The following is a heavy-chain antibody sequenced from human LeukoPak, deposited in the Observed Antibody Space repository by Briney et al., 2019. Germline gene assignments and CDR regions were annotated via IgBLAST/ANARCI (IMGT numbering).Heavy chain of an antibody. CDR3: ARDELCSGGSCYSGLLDY. D-gene: IGHD2-15*01. CDR2: IWYDGSNK. CDR1: GFTFSSYG. J-gene: IGHJ4*02. Sequence: GGSLRLSCAASGFTFSSYGMHWVRQAPGKGLEWVAVIWYDGSNKYYADSVKGRFTISRDNSKNTLYLQMNSLRAEDTAVYHCARDELCSGGSCYSGLLDYWGQGTLVTVSS. V-gene: IGHV3-33*01.